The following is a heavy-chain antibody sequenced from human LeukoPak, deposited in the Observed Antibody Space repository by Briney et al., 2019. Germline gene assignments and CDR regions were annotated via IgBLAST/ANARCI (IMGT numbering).Heavy chain of an antibody. CDR2: ISFDGSNK. V-gene: IGHV3-30*04. CDR1: GFTFTEYA. Sequence: PGRSQRLSCAASGFTFTEYAMHWVRQAPGKGLEWVSVISFDGSNKYNADSVKGRFTISSDNSKNTLYLQMNSLIPEDTAVYYCARARKQLAYDAFDIWGQGTVVTVSS. D-gene: IGHD6-13*01. J-gene: IGHJ3*02. CDR3: ARARKQLAYDAFDI.